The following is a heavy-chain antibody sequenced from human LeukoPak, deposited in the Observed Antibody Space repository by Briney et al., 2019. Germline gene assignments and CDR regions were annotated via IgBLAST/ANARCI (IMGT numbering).Heavy chain of an antibody. CDR1: GFTFSSYW. J-gene: IGHJ4*02. CDR2: IKQDGSEK. CDR3: AREKYNWNDDLNYFDY. V-gene: IGHV3-7*01. Sequence: PGGSLRLSCAASGFTFSSYWMSWVRQAPGKGLEWVANIKQDGSEKYYVDSVKGRFTISRDIAKNSLYLQMNSLRAEDTAVYYCAREKYNWNDDLNYFDYWGQGTLVTVSS. D-gene: IGHD1-1*01.